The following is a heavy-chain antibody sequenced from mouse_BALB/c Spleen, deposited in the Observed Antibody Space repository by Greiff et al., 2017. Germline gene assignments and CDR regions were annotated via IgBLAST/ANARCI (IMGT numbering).Heavy chain of an antibody. J-gene: IGHJ3*01. D-gene: IGHD2-3*01. CDR3: ARDKNDGYWFAY. Sequence: EVNVVESGGGLVQPGGSLRLSCATSGFTFTDYYMSWVRQPPGKALEWLGFIRNKANGYTTEYSASVKGRFTISRDNSQSILYLQMNTLRAEDSATYYCARDKNDGYWFAYWGQGTLVTVSA. V-gene: IGHV7-3*02. CDR1: GFTFTDYY. CDR2: IRNKANGYTT.